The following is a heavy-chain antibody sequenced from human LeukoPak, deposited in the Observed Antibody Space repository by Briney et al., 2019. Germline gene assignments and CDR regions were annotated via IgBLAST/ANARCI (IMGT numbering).Heavy chain of an antibody. CDR2: IYYSGST. J-gene: IGHJ4*02. CDR1: GGSISSYY. Sequence: SETLSLTCTVSGGSISSYYWSWIRQPPGKGLEWIGYIYYSGSTNYNPSLKSRVTISVDTSKNQFSLKLSSVTAADTAVYYCARRALWFGELLSSYFDYWGQGTLVTVSS. D-gene: IGHD3-10*01. CDR3: ARRALWFGELLSSYFDY. V-gene: IGHV4-59*12.